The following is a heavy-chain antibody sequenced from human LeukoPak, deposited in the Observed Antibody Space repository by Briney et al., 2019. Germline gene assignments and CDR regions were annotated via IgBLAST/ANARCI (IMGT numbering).Heavy chain of an antibody. CDR3: AELGITMIGGV. V-gene: IGHV3-30*04. CDR1: GFSFSSYA. D-gene: IGHD3-10*02. Sequence: QTGGSLRLSCAASGFSFSSYAIHWVRQAPGKGLEWVALISYNGGKKDYADSVKGRFTISRDNAKNSLYLQMNSLRAEDTAVYYCAELGITMIGGVWGKGTTVTISS. J-gene: IGHJ6*04. CDR2: ISYNGGKK.